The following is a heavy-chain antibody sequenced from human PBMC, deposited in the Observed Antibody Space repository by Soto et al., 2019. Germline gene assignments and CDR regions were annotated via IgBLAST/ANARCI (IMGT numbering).Heavy chain of an antibody. CDR3: ALRSMAVVPEY. V-gene: IGHV4-59*01. J-gene: IGHJ4*02. CDR2: IYYSGST. D-gene: IGHD2-2*01. CDR1: GGSISSYY. Sequence: PSETLSLTCTVSGGSISSYYWSWIRQPPGKGLEWIGYIYYSGSTNYNPSLKSRVTISVDTSKNQFSLKLSSVTAADTAVYYCALRSMAVVPEYWGQGTPVTVSS.